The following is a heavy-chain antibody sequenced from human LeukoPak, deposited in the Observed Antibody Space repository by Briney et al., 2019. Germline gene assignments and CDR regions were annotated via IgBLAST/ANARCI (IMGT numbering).Heavy chain of an antibody. J-gene: IGHJ6*02. D-gene: IGHD3-10*01. CDR1: GFTFSNFG. CDR3: AKGRLITMVRESPLVRPEYGMDV. CDR2: VSHDGDSK. V-gene: IGHV3-30*18. Sequence: GGSLRLSCASSGFTFSNFGMNWVRQAPGKGLEWVAVVSHDGDSKYYADSVRGRFIISRDNSKNTLYLQMNNLRTEDTAVYYCAKGRLITMVRESPLVRPEYGMDVWGQGTTVTVSS.